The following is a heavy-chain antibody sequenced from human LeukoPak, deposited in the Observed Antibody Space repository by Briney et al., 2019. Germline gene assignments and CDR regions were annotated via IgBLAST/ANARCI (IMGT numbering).Heavy chain of an antibody. CDR3: ASRRGYGSSAFDY. Sequence: VASVKVSCKASGYTFTGYYMHWVRQAPGQGLEWMGWINPNSGGTNYAQKFQGRVTMTRDTSNSTAYMELSRLRSDDTAVYYCASRRGYGSSAFDYWGQGTLVTVSS. CDR2: INPNSGGT. V-gene: IGHV1-2*02. J-gene: IGHJ4*02. CDR1: GYTFTGYY. D-gene: IGHD5-12*01.